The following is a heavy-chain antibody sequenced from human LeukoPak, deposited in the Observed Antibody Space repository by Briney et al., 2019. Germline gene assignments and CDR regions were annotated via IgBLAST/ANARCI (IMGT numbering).Heavy chain of an antibody. V-gene: IGHV3-21*01. CDR2: ISSSSGYI. CDR1: GFTFSSYI. D-gene: IGHD6-13*01. Sequence: PGGSLRLSCAASGFTFSSYIMNSVRQAPGKGLEWVSSISSSSGYIYYADSVKGRFTISRDNAKNSLYLQMNSLRGEDTAVYYCGRLMPPIAAAGWGQGTLVTVSS. CDR3: GRLMPPIAAAG. J-gene: IGHJ4*02.